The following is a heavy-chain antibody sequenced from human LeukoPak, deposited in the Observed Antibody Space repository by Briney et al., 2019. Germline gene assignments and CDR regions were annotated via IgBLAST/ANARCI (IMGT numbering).Heavy chain of an antibody. D-gene: IGHD3-22*01. J-gene: IGHJ4*02. CDR3: ARENPSGYYNRPVDY. CDR2: IYYSGST. CDR1: GGSICSYY. V-gene: IGHV4-59*01. Sequence: PSETLSLTCTVSGGSICSYYWSWIRQPPGKGLEWIGYIYYSGSTNYNPSLKSRVTISVDTSKNQFSLKLSSVTAADTAIYYCARENPSGYYNRPVDYWGQGTLVTVSS.